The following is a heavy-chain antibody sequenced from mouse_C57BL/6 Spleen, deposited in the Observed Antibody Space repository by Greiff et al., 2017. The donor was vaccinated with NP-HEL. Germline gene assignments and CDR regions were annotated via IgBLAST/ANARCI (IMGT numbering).Heavy chain of an antibody. V-gene: IGHV1-55*01. D-gene: IGHD2-4*01. CDR1: GYTFTSYW. Sequence: QVQLQQPGAELVKPGASVKMSCKASGYTFTSYWITWVKQRPGQGLEWIGDIYPGSGSTNYNEKFKSKATLTVDTSSSTAYMQLSSLTSEDSAVYYCARYGYDYDVGYFDVWGTGTTVTVSS. CDR3: ARYGYDYDVGYFDV. J-gene: IGHJ1*03. CDR2: IYPGSGST.